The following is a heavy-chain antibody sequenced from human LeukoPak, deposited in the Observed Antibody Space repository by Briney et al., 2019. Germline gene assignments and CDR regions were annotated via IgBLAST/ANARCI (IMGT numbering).Heavy chain of an antibody. V-gene: IGHV4-61*01. CDR3: ARVLRGYSGYDYYFDY. J-gene: IGHJ4*02. D-gene: IGHD5-12*01. CDR1: GGSVSSGSYY. Sequence: SETLSLTCTVSGGSVSSGSYYWSWIRQPPGKGLEWIGYIYYSGSTNYNPSLKSRVTISVDTSKNQFSLKLNSVTAADTAVYYCARVLRGYSGYDYYFDYWGQGTLVTVSS. CDR2: IYYSGST.